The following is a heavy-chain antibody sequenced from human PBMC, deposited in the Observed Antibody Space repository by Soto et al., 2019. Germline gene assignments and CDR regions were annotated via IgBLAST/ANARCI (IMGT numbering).Heavy chain of an antibody. D-gene: IGHD2-15*01. V-gene: IGHV4-59*01. J-gene: IGHJ5*02. CDR3: AREIRYCSGGSCPNWFDP. Sequence: SSETLSLTCTVSGGSISSYYWSWIRQPPGKGLEWIGYIYYSGSTNYNPSLKSRVTISVDTSKNQFSLKLSSVTAADTAVYYCAREIRYCSGGSCPNWFDPWGQGTLVTVSS. CDR2: IYYSGST. CDR1: GGSISSYY.